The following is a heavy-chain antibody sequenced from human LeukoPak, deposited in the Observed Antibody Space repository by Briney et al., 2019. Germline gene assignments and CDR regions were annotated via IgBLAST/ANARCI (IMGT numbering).Heavy chain of an antibody. D-gene: IGHD3-22*01. CDR1: GDSISSSSYY. CDR2: IYYSGST. J-gene: IGHJ4*02. Sequence: PSETLSLTCTVSGDSISSSSYYWGWIRQPPGKGLEWIGSIYYSGSTYYNPSLKSRVTILVDTSKNQFSLKLSSVTAADTAVYYCAREDYYDSSGYYFDCWGQGTLVTVSS. V-gene: IGHV4-39*07. CDR3: AREDYYDSSGYYFDC.